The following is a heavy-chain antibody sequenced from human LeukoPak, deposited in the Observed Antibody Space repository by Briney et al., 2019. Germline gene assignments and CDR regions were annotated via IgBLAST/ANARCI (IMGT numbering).Heavy chain of an antibody. CDR1: GFTVSSNY. J-gene: IGHJ6*02. V-gene: IGHV3-66*01. CDR3: AREGCSGGSYYTEYYYGMDV. D-gene: IGHD2-15*01. Sequence: GGSLRLSCAASGFTVSSNYMSWVRQAPGKGLEWVSVIYSGGSTYYADSVKGRFTISRDNSKNTLYLQMNSLRAEDTAVYYCAREGCSGGSYYTEYYYGMDVWGQGTTVTVSS. CDR2: IYSGGST.